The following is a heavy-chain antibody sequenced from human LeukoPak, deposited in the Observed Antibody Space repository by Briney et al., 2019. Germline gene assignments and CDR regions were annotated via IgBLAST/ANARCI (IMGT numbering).Heavy chain of an antibody. Sequence: PGGSLRLSCAASGFTFSSYSMNWVRQAPGKGLEWVSSISSSSSYIYYADSVKGRFTISRDNAKNSLFLQMNSLRAEDTAVYYCAGDNGGYYDSSTSQGFWGQGTLVTVSS. V-gene: IGHV3-21*01. CDR3: AGDNGGYYDSSTSQGF. CDR2: ISSSSSYI. D-gene: IGHD3-3*01. J-gene: IGHJ4*02. CDR1: GFTFSSYS.